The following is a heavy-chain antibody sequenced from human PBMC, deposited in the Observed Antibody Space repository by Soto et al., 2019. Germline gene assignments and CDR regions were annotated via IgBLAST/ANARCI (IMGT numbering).Heavy chain of an antibody. CDR1: GFTFSSYA. J-gene: IGHJ4*02. CDR2: ISGSGGST. Sequence: GGSLRLSCAASGFTFSSYAMSWVRQAPGKGREWVSAISGSGGSTYYADSVKGRFTISRDNSKNTLYLQMNSLRAEDTSVYYCAKDAGDYGDYAQGNYWGQGTLVTVSS. CDR3: AKDAGDYGDYAQGNY. D-gene: IGHD4-17*01. V-gene: IGHV3-23*01.